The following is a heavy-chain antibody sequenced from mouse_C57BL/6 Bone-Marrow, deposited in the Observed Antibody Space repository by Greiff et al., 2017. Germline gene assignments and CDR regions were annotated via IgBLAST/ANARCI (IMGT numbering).Heavy chain of an antibody. CDR3: ARASPNWVWFAY. V-gene: IGHV1-55*01. Sequence: QVQLQQPGAELVKPGASVKMSCKASGYTFTSYWITWVKQRPGQGLEWIGDIYPGSGSTNYNAKFKSKATLTVDTSSSTAYMQLSSLTSGDSAVYYCARASPNWVWFAYWGQGTLVTVSA. J-gene: IGHJ3*01. CDR2: IYPGSGST. CDR1: GYTFTSYW. D-gene: IGHD4-1*01.